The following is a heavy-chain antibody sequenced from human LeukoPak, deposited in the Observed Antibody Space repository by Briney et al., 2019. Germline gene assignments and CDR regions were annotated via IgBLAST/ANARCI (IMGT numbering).Heavy chain of an antibody. CDR3: ARDGPIYDILTGGTYFDY. D-gene: IGHD3-9*01. J-gene: IGHJ4*02. Sequence: ASVKVSCKASGYTFTSYAMNWVRQAPGQGLEWMGWINTNTGNPTYAQGFTGRFVFSLDTSVSTAYLQISSLKAEDTAVYYCARDGPIYDILTGGTYFDYWGQGTLVTVSS. CDR2: INTNTGNP. CDR1: GYTFTSYA. V-gene: IGHV7-4-1*02.